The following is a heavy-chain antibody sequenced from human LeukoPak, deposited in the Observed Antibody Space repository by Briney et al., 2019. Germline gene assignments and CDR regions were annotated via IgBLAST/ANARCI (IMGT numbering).Heavy chain of an antibody. V-gene: IGHV4-4*07. J-gene: IGHJ4*02. CDR3: ARERRRGYYDSSGYSALDY. CDR2: FYTNGST. D-gene: IGHD3-22*01. CDR1: GGSISSYY. Sequence: SETLSLTCTVSGGSISSYYWSWIRQPAGKGQEWIGRFYTNGSTNYNPSLKSRVTMSVDTSKNQFSLKLGSVTAADTAVYYCARERRRGYYDSSGYSALDYWGQGTLVTVSS.